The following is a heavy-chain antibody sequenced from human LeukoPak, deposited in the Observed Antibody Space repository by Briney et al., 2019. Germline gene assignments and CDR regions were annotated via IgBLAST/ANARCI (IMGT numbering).Heavy chain of an antibody. D-gene: IGHD2-2*01. J-gene: IGHJ5*02. CDR3: ARDSQYCSSTSCPRGWFDP. CDR2: ISSSSSYI. CDR1: GFTFSSYS. V-gene: IGHV3-21*01. Sequence: GGSLRLSCAASGFTFSSYSMNWVRQAPGKGLEWVSSISSSSSYIYYADSVKGRFTISRDNAKTSLYLQMNSLRAEDTAVYYCARDSQYCSSTSCPRGWFDPWGQGTLVTVSS.